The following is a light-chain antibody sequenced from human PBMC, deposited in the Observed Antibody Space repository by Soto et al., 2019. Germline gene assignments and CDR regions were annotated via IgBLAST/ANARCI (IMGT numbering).Light chain of an antibody. V-gene: IGKV1-39*01. CDR1: QSISSY. J-gene: IGKJ5*01. Sequence: DIQMTQSPAPLSATVGDRVTITYRASQSISSYLNWYQQKPGKAPKLLIYAASSLQSGVPSRFSGSGSGTDFTLTISSLQPEDFATYYCQQSYSTPLITFGQGTRLEI. CDR2: AAS. CDR3: QQSYSTPLIT.